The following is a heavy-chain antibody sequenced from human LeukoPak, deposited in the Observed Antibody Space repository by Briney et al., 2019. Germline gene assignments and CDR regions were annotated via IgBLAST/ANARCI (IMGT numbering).Heavy chain of an antibody. Sequence: ASVKVSCKASGYTFAGYYMHWVRQAPGQGLEWMGWINPNSGGTNYAQKFQGRVTMTRDMSTSTVYMELSSLRSEDTAVYYCARVAAEVVGVPGAIGFGWLRRDYYYMDVWGKGTTVTVSS. V-gene: IGHV1-2*02. CDR3: ARVAAEVVGVPGAIGFGWLRRDYYYMDV. CDR2: INPNSGGT. D-gene: IGHD2-2*02. CDR1: GYTFAGYY. J-gene: IGHJ6*03.